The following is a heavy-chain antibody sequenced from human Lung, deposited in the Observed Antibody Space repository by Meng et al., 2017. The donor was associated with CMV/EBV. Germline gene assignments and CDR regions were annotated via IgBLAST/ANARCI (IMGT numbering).Heavy chain of an antibody. D-gene: IGHD3-3*01. J-gene: IGHJ4*02. CDR1: GFTFDDYA. V-gene: IGHV3-9*01. Sequence: SXKISXAASGFTFDDYAMHWARQVPGKGLEWVSGINWNSGTIDYADSVKGRFIISRDNAKNFLYLQMNSLGAEDTALYYCARSLEWSRLTIDFWGQGTXVTVSS. CDR3: ARSLEWSRLTIDF. CDR2: INWNSGTI.